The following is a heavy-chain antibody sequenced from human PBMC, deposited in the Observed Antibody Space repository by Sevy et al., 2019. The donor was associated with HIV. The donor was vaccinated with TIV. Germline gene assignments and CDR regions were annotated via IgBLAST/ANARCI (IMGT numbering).Heavy chain of an antibody. V-gene: IGHV3-11*06. J-gene: IGHJ3*02. CDR1: GFSFSEYY. Sequence: GGSLRLSCVASGFSFSEYYISWIRQAPGKGLEWVSYISSRSSHTNFADSVKGRFTISRDNAKNLLYLQMNSLRADDTAVYYCAMAFYSSRSDPDAFDIWGHGTMVTVSS. CDR2: ISSRSSHT. D-gene: IGHD6-13*01. CDR3: AMAFYSSRSDPDAFDI.